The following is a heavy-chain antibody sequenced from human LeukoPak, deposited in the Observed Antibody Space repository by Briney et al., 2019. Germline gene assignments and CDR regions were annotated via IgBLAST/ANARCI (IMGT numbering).Heavy chain of an antibody. J-gene: IGHJ4*02. CDR2: IIPIFGIA. Sequence: SVKVSCKASGGTFSSYAISWVRQAPGQGLEWMGRIIPIFGIANYAQKFQGRVAITADKSTSTAYMELSSLRSEDTAVYYCARDFVYYGSGSYYGGPFDHWGQGTLVTVSS. V-gene: IGHV1-69*04. CDR1: GGTFSSYA. D-gene: IGHD3-10*01. CDR3: ARDFVYYGSGSYYGGPFDH.